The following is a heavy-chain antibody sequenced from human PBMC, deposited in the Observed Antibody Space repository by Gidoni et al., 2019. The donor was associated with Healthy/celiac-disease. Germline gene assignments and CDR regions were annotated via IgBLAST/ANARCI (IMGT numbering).Heavy chain of an antibody. CDR1: GFPFRSYG. CDR2: ISYDGSNK. Sequence: QVQLVESGGGVVQPGRSLRLPCAAPGFPFRSYGLHWVRQAPGKGLEWVAVISYDGSNKYYADSVKGRFTISRDNSKNTLYLQMNSLRAEDTAVYYCAKEGIVVVVGGWFDPWGQGTLVTVSS. V-gene: IGHV3-30*18. D-gene: IGHD2-15*01. J-gene: IGHJ5*02. CDR3: AKEGIVVVVGGWFDP.